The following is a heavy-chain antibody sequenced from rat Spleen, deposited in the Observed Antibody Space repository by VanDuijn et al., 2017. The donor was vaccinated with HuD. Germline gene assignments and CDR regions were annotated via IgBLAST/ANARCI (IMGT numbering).Heavy chain of an antibody. Sequence: QTLSLTCTVSGLSLTSNGVSWVRQPPGKGLEWIAAISSGGSTYYNSVFKSRLSISRDTSKSQVILKMNSLQTEDTAIYFCTRDGDSSWFAYWGQGTLVTVSS. CDR1: GLSLTSNG. J-gene: IGHJ3*01. D-gene: IGHD1-2*01. CDR3: TRDGDSSWFAY. V-gene: IGHV2S12*01. CDR2: ISSGGST.